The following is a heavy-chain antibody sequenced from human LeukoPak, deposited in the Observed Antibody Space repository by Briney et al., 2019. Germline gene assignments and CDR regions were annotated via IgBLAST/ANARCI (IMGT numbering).Heavy chain of an antibody. V-gene: IGHV1-69*06. Sequence: SVTVSCKASGGTFSSYAISWVRQAPGQGLEWMGGTIPIFGTANYAQKFQGRVTITADKSTSTAYMELSSLRSEDTAVYYCARAYGSGRFRVWFDPWGQGTLVTVSS. D-gene: IGHD3-10*01. CDR2: TIPIFGTA. CDR1: GGTFSSYA. J-gene: IGHJ5*02. CDR3: ARAYGSGRFRVWFDP.